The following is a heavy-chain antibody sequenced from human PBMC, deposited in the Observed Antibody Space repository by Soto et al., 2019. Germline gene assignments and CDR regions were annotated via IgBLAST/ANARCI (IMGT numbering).Heavy chain of an antibody. Sequence: EVQLLESGGGLVQPGGSLRLSCAASGFTFSSYAMSWVRQAPGKGLEWVSSISGSGGSTYYADSVKGRFTISRDNSKNTLYLQMNRLRAEDTAVYYCAKDEYCSGGSCYSHCYYYYMDVWGKGTTVTVSS. CDR2: ISGSGGST. D-gene: IGHD2-15*01. V-gene: IGHV3-23*01. CDR3: AKDEYCSGGSCYSHCYYYYMDV. J-gene: IGHJ6*03. CDR1: GFTFSSYA.